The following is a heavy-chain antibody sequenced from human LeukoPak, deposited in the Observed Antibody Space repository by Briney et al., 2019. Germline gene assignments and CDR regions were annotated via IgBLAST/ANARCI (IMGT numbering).Heavy chain of an antibody. CDR1: GGTFSSYA. CDR2: IIPIFGTA. D-gene: IGHD3-22*01. Sequence: GASVKVSCKASGGTFSSYAISWVRQAPGQGLEWMGGIIPIFGTANYAQKFQGRVTITADESTSTAYMELSSLRSEDTAVYYCARAAYYYDSSGPLYYYGMDVWGQGITVTVSS. J-gene: IGHJ6*02. CDR3: ARAAYYYDSSGPLYYYGMDV. V-gene: IGHV1-69*13.